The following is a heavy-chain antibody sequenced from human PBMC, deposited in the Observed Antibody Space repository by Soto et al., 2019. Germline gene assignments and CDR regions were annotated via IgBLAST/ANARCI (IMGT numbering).Heavy chain of an antibody. D-gene: IGHD3-22*01. CDR2: ISYDGSKE. V-gene: IGHV3-30*18. CDR1: GFSFLSYG. J-gene: IGHJ4*02. CDR3: AKLGYDSSGSTNPHFDF. Sequence: QVQLMESGGGVVQPGRSLRLSCAASGFSFLSYGMHWVRQAPGKGLEWVAFISYDGSKEYYADSVKGRFTISRDNSKNTLYLKMNSLRTEDTALYYCAKLGYDSSGSTNPHFDFWGQGTLVTVFS.